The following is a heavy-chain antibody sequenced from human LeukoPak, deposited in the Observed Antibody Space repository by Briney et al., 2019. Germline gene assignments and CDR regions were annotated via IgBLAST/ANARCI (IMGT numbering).Heavy chain of an antibody. V-gene: IGHV4-30-4*07. D-gene: IGHD2-15*01. CDR1: GGSISSGGYS. J-gene: IGHJ5*01. CDR3: ARLDCSGGSCLTNWFDS. Sequence: SETLSLTCAVSGGSISSGGYSWSWIRQPPGKGLEWIGYIYYSGSTYYNPSLKSRITMSVGTSKNQFSLKLISVTAADTAVYYCARLDCSGGSCLTNWFDSWGQGTLVTVSS. CDR2: IYYSGST.